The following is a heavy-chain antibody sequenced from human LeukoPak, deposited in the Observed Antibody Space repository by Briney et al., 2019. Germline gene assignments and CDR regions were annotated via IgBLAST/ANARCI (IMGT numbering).Heavy chain of an antibody. Sequence: ASVKVSCKASGGTFSSYAINWVRQAPGQGLEWMGGIIPMFGTPNYAQKFQGRVTISTDESTSTAYMELSSLRSEDTAVYYCAGLELAFGWRFCCYMDVWGKGTTVSVS. J-gene: IGHJ6*03. CDR1: GGTFSSYA. V-gene: IGHV1-69*05. CDR2: IIPMFGTP. CDR3: AGLELAFGWRFCCYMDV. D-gene: IGHD1-7*01.